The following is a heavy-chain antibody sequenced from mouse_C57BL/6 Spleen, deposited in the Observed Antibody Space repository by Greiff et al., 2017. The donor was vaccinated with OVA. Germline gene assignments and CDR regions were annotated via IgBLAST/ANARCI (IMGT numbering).Heavy chain of an antibody. J-gene: IGHJ2*01. CDR2: ISYDGSN. D-gene: IGHD2-4*01. Sequence: EVQLQESGPGLVKPSQSLSLTCSVTGYSITSGYYWNWIRQFPGNKLEWMGYISYDGSNNYNPSLKNRISITRDTSKNQFFLKLNSVTTEDTATYYCARVGDYDVGFDYWGQGTTLTVSS. CDR3: ARVGDYDVGFDY. V-gene: IGHV3-6*01. CDR1: GYSITSGYY.